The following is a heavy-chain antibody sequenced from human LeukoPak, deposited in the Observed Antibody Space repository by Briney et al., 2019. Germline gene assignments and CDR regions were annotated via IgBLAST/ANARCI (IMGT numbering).Heavy chain of an antibody. CDR2: ISWNSGSI. CDR3: AKGPGPFDY. Sequence: GRSLRLSCAASGFTFDDYAMHWVRQAPGKGLEWVSGISWNSGSIGYADSVKGRFTISRDNAKNSLYLQMNSLRAEDTALYYCAKGPGPFDYWGQGTLVTVSS. J-gene: IGHJ4*02. CDR1: GFTFDDYA. V-gene: IGHV3-9*01.